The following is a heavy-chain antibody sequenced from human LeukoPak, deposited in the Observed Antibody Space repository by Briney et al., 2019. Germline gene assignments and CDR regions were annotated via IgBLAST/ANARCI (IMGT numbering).Heavy chain of an antibody. CDR1: GYSFTSYW. CDR3: ARLNSGSPPSYYSYGMDV. Sequence: GESLKISCKGSGYSFTSYWIGWVRQMPGKGLEWMGIIYPGDSDTRYSPSFQGQVTISADKSISTAYLQWSSLKASDTAMYYCARLNSGSPPSYYSYGMDVWGQGTTVTVSS. CDR2: IYPGDSDT. V-gene: IGHV5-51*01. J-gene: IGHJ6*02. D-gene: IGHD1-26*01.